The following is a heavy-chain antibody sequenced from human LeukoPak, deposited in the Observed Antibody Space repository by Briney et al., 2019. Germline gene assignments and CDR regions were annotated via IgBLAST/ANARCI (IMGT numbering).Heavy chain of an antibody. CDR3: ARDLRDFDY. Sequence: PGGSPRLSCAASGFTFSNFGMHWVRQAPGKGLEWVAVIWYDETNKYYADSVRGRFTISRDNSKNTLYLQMNSLRVEDTAVYYCARDLRDFDYWGQGTLVTVSS. J-gene: IGHJ4*02. CDR2: IWYDETNK. V-gene: IGHV3-33*08. CDR1: GFTFSNFG.